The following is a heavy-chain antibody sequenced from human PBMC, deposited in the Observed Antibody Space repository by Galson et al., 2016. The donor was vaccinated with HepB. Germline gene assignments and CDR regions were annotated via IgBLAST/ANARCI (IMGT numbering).Heavy chain of an antibody. CDR1: GFALSSHT. D-gene: IGHD3-10*01. J-gene: IGHJ4*02. CDR2: ISNSGRTI. V-gene: IGHV3-48*02. Sequence: SLRLSCAASGFALSSHTMNWVRQAPGKGLEWLSDISNSGRTIHYADSVEGRFAISRDNAKNSLHLQMQSLRDEDPAVYYRASSGVRGFDKWGQGTLVTVSS. CDR3: ASSGVRGFDK.